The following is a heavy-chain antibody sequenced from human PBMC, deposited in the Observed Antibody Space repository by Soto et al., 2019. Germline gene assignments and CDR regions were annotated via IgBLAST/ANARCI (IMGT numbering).Heavy chain of an antibody. D-gene: IGHD3-10*01. CDR1: GVTFNTYT. CDR2: ISSTSTSI. CDR3: TRGPGQFYYGINWFDP. J-gene: IGHJ5*02. V-gene: IGHV3-21*01. Sequence: PGGSLRLSCAASGVTFNTYTLTWVRQAPGKGLEWVSSISSTSTSIYYADSVKGRFTISRDNAKNSLYLQMNSLRAEDTAVYYCTRGPGQFYYGINWFDPWGQGTLVTVSS.